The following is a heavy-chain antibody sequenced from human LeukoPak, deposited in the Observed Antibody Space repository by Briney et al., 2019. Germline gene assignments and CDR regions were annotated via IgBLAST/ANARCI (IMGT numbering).Heavy chain of an antibody. Sequence: SETLSLTCTVYGGSISSSSYYWGWIRQPPGKGLEWIGSIYYSGSTYYNPSLKSRVTISVDTSKNQFSLKLSSVTAADTAVYYCSGIAAGATRYFQHWGQGTLVTLSS. CDR2: IYYSGST. D-gene: IGHD6-13*01. V-gene: IGHV4-39*01. CDR1: GGSISSSSYY. CDR3: SGIAAGATRYFQH. J-gene: IGHJ1*01.